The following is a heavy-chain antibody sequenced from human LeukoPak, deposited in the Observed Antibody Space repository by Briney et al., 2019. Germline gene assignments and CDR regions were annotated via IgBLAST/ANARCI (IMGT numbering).Heavy chain of an antibody. D-gene: IGHD6-19*01. Sequence: GASVKVSCKASGYTFTNFGISWVRQAPGQGLEWRGWLCAYNGNTNYAQKVQDRVTMTTDTSTSTAYMELRSLRSDDTAVYYCARAGGWAREDYKADAFDIWGQGTMVTVSS. CDR1: GYTFTNFG. CDR2: LCAYNGNT. V-gene: IGHV1-18*01. J-gene: IGHJ3*02. CDR3: ARAGGWAREDYKADAFDI.